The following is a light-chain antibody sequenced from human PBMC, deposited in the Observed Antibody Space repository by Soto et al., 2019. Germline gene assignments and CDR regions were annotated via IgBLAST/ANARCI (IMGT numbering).Light chain of an antibody. V-gene: IGLV6-57*04. CDR3: CSYVGSYSDV. J-gene: IGLJ1*01. CDR2: EDN. Sequence: NFMLTQPHSVSESPGKTVTISCTRSSGSIASNYVQWYQQRPGSAPTTVIYEDNQRPSGVPDRFSGSIDSSSNSASLTISGLLAEDEADYYCCSYVGSYSDVFGTGTKLTVL. CDR1: SGSIASNY.